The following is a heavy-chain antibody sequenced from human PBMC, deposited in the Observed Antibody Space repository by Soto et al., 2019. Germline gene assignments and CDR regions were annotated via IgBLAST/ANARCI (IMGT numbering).Heavy chain of an antibody. J-gene: IGHJ6*02. CDR3: ARARDIVVVPAAYYYYGMDV. D-gene: IGHD2-2*01. CDR1: GGSFSGYY. V-gene: IGHV4-34*01. Sequence: SETLSLTCAVYGGSFSGYYWSWIRQPPGKGLEWIGEINHSGSTNYNPSLKSRVTISVDTSKNQFSLKLSSVTAADTAVCYCARARDIVVVPAAYYYYGMDVWGQGTTVTVSS. CDR2: INHSGST.